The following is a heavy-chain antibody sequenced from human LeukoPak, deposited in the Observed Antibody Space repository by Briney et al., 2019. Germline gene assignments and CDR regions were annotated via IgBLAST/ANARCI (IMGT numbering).Heavy chain of an antibody. CDR1: GGSISSGGYY. Sequence: PSETLSLTCTVSGGSISSGGYYWNWIRQHPGKGLEWLGFIYYSGSTYYNPSLKSRLTISVDTSKNQFSLKLSSVTAADTAVYYCARVHKRYGDYVSWFDPWGQGTLVTVSS. V-gene: IGHV4-31*03. CDR3: ARVHKRYGDYVSWFDP. CDR2: IYYSGST. J-gene: IGHJ5*02. D-gene: IGHD4-17*01.